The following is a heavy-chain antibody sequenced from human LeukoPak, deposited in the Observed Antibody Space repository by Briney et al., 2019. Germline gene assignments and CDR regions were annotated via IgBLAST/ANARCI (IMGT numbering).Heavy chain of an antibody. D-gene: IGHD2-15*01. CDR3: ATTQHLGYCSGGSCELDY. Sequence: SETLSLTCTVSGGSISSYYWSWIRQPAGKGLEWIGRIYTSGSTNYNPSLKSRVTISVDTSKNQFSLKLSSVTAADTAVYYCATTQHLGYCSGGSCELDYWGQGTLVTVSS. CDR2: IYTSGST. CDR1: GGSISSYY. V-gene: IGHV4-4*07. J-gene: IGHJ4*02.